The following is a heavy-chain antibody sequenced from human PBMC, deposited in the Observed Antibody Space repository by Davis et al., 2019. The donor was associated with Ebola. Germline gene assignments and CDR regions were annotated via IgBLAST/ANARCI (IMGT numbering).Heavy chain of an antibody. CDR3: AVKVGAKESFGY. J-gene: IGHJ4*02. CDR2: INHSGST. V-gene: IGHV4-34*01. D-gene: IGHD1-26*01. CDR1: GGSFSGYY. Sequence: PLETLSLTCAVYGGSFSGYYWSWIRQPPGKGLEWIGEINHSGSTNYNPSLKSRVTISVDKSKNQFSLKLSSVTAADTAVYYCAVKVGAKESFGYWGQGTLVTVSS.